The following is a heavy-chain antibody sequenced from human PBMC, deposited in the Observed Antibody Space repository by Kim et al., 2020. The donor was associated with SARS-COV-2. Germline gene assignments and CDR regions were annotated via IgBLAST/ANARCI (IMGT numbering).Heavy chain of an antibody. Sequence: SETLSLTCTVSGGSISSSSYYWGWIRKPPGKGLEWIGSIYYSGSTYYNPSLKSRVTISVDTSKNQFSLKLSSVTAADTAVYYCARNYDSSGYYLKSYYFDYWGQGTLVTVSS. CDR3: ARNYDSSGYYLKSYYFDY. CDR1: GGSISSSSYY. CDR2: IYYSGST. D-gene: IGHD3-22*01. V-gene: IGHV4-39*01. J-gene: IGHJ4*02.